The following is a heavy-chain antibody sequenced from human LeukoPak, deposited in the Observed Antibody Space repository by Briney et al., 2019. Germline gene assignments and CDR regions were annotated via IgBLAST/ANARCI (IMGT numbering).Heavy chain of an antibody. CDR3: AKRGVVIRVILVGFHKEAFYFDS. CDR1: GITLSNYG. V-gene: IGHV3-23*01. CDR2: ISDSGGRT. D-gene: IGHD3-22*01. J-gene: IGHJ4*02. Sequence: GGSLRLSCAVSGITLSNYGMSWVRQAPGKGLEWVAGISDSGGRTNYADSVKGRFTISRDNPKNTLYLQMNSLRAEDTAVYFCAKRGVVIRVILVGFHKEAFYFDSWGQGALATVSS.